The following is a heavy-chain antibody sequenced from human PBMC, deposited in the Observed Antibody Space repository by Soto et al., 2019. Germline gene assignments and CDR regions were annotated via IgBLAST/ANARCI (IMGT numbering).Heavy chain of an antibody. Sequence: SETLSLTCAVYGGSFSGYYWSWIRQPPEKGLEWIGEINHSGSTNYNPSLKSRVTISVDTSKNQFSLKLSSVTAADTAVYYCARHSIAAADDYWGQGTLVTVSS. J-gene: IGHJ4*02. CDR1: GGSFSGYY. CDR3: ARHSIAAADDY. CDR2: INHSGST. D-gene: IGHD6-13*01. V-gene: IGHV4-34*01.